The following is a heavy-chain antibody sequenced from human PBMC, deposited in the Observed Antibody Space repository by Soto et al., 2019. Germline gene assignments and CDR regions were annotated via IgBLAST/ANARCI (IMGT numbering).Heavy chain of an antibody. CDR1: GFTFSSYA. Sequence: PGGSLRLSCAASGFTFSSYAMSWVRQAPGKGLEWVSAISGSGGSTYYADSVKGRFTIPRDNSKNTLYLQMNSLRAEDTAVYYCAKSPDIVATIPLFDYWGQGTLVTVSS. CDR3: AKSPDIVATIPLFDY. J-gene: IGHJ4*02. D-gene: IGHD5-12*01. V-gene: IGHV3-23*01. CDR2: ISGSGGST.